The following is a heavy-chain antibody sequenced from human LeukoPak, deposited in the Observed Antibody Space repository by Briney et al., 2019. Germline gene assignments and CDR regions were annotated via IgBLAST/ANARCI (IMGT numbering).Heavy chain of an antibody. Sequence: PGGSLRLSCAASGFTFDDYAMHWVRQAPGKGLEWVSLISWDGGSTYYADSVKGRFTISRDNSKNSLYLQMNSLRAEDTALYYCAKDLGFGSIAARGSDYWGQGTLVTVSS. D-gene: IGHD6-6*01. V-gene: IGHV3-43D*04. CDR1: GFTFDDYA. J-gene: IGHJ4*02. CDR3: AKDLGFGSIAARGSDY. CDR2: ISWDGGST.